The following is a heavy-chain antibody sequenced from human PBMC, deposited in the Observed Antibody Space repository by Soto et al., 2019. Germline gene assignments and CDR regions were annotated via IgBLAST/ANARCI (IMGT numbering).Heavy chain of an antibody. J-gene: IGHJ6*02. Sequence: SETLSLTCAVYGGSFSGYYWSWIRQPPGKGLEWIGEINHSGSTNYNPSLKSRVTISVDTSKNQFSLKLSSVTAADTAVYYCARVRGGATPDYYYGMDVWGQGTTVTVSS. D-gene: IGHD1-26*01. CDR2: INHSGST. V-gene: IGHV4-34*01. CDR1: GGSFSGYY. CDR3: ARVRGGATPDYYYGMDV.